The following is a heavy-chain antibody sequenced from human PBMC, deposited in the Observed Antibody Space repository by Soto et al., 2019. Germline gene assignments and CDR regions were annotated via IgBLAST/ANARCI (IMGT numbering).Heavy chain of an antibody. J-gene: IGHJ5*01. CDR3: APDNNRADS. CDR2: INAANGNT. Sequence: ASVKVSCTASGYTFANSAMHWVRQAPGQRLEWMGWINAANGNTKYSQRFQGRLTISRDTSASTAVMELSGLRYEDTAVYYCAPDNNRADSWGQVTLVTVSS. CDR1: GYTFANSA. V-gene: IGHV1-3*01.